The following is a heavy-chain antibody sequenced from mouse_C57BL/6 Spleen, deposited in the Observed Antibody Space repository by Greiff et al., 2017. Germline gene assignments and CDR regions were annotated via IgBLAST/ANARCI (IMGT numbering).Heavy chain of an antibody. D-gene: IGHD1-1*01. V-gene: IGHV1-55*01. CDR1: GYTFTSYW. Sequence: VQLKQPGAELVKPGASVKMSCKASGYTFTSYWITWVTQRPGQGLEWIGDIYPGSGSTNYNAKFKSKATLSVDTSSSTAYMQLSSLTSEDSAVDYCARRLNLLLRHRDYWGQGTTLTVSS. J-gene: IGHJ2*01. CDR2: IYPGSGST. CDR3: ARRLNLLLRHRDY.